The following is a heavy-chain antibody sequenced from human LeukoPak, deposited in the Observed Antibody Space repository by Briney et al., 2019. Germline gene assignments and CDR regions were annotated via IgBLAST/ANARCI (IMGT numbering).Heavy chain of an antibody. CDR2: IYYSGST. CDR3: ARDRATTRSYYYYYGMDV. J-gene: IGHJ6*02. D-gene: IGHD1-26*01. CDR1: GGSISSYY. Sequence: PSETLSLTCTVSGGSISSYYWSWIRQPPGKGLEWIGYIYYSGSTYYNPSLKSRVTISVDTSKNQFSLKLSSVTAADTAVYYCARDRATTRSYYYYYGMDVWGQGTTVTVSS. V-gene: IGHV4-59*12.